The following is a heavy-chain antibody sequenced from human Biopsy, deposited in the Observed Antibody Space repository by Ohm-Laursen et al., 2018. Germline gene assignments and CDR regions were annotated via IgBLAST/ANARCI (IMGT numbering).Heavy chain of an antibody. CDR1: GYTFTDAA. J-gene: IGHJ4*02. Sequence: ASVKVSCKASGYTFTDAAITWVRQVGGQGFGWLGWISTKTGNTNFAQKLQGRITLTTDASTATAYMELRGLISDDTAVYYCARNRANDYVWGSYGDDNWGQGTLVTVSS. D-gene: IGHD3-16*01. CDR3: ARNRANDYVWGSYGDDN. CDR2: ISTKTGNT. V-gene: IGHV1-18*01.